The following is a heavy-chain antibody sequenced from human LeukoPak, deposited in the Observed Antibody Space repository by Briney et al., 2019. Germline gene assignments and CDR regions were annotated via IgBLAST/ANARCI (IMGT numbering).Heavy chain of an antibody. CDR2: IAADGGVK. CDR1: GITFSSHA. J-gene: IGHJ4*02. CDR3: AREATWGQWYFDH. D-gene: IGHD6-19*01. V-gene: IGHV3-30*03. Sequence: GGSLRLSCVASGITFSSHAMDWVRQAPGKGLEWVAVIAADGGVKHYADSVKGRFTLSRDNSKNTLYLQMNSLSVEDTAVYYCAREATWGQWYFDHWGQGTPVNVSS.